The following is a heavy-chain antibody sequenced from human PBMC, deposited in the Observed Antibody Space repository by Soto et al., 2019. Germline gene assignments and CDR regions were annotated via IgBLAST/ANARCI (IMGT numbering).Heavy chain of an antibody. V-gene: IGHV1-69*05. CDR3: AREGCSGGSCYLRDAFDI. D-gene: IGHD2-15*01. J-gene: IGHJ3*02. CDR1: GGTFSSYA. CDR2: IIPIFGTA. Sequence: GASVKVSCKASGGTFSSYAISWVRQAPGQGLEWMGGIIPIFGTANYAQKLQGRVTMTTDTSTSTAYMELRSLRSDDTAVYYCAREGCSGGSCYLRDAFDIWGQGTMVTVSS.